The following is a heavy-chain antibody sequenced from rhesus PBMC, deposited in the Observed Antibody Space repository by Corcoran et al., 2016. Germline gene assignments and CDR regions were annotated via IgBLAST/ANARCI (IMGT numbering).Heavy chain of an antibody. CDR3: ARYSGSVLGYCVY. J-gene: IGHJ4*01. V-gene: IGHV4S10*01. CDR1: GGSIRDSYR. Sequence: VQLQESGPGVVKPSESLSITCAVSGGSIRDSYRWSWMRQPPGKGLEWIGYIYVSTTSTNYNPFRKGRVTRAVDTAKNQRSLQPRSVTAADTAVYSCARYSGSVLGYCVYWGHGVLGTVAP. CDR2: IYVSTTST. D-gene: IGHD3-16*01.